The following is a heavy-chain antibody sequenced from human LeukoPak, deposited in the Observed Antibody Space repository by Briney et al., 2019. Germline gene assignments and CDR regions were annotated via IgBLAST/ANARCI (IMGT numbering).Heavy chain of an antibody. V-gene: IGHV3-74*01. CDR1: GFTFSRYW. D-gene: IGHD3-3*01. J-gene: IGHJ1*01. Sequence: GGSLRLSCEASGFTFSRYWMQWVRQAPGKGLVWVSRIKSDGKTNYADSVKGRFTISRDNAKNTVPLQMNSLRADDTGVYYCARAPSEVGGYYPEYFRHWGQGTLVTVSS. CDR2: IKSDGKT. CDR3: ARAPSEVGGYYPEYFRH.